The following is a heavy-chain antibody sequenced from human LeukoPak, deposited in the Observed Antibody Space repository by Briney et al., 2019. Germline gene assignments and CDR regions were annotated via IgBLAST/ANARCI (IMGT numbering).Heavy chain of an antibody. V-gene: IGHV1-69*05. D-gene: IGHD4-17*01. Sequence: SVKVSCKASGDTFGRYGISWVRQAPGQGLEWMGRIIPILGTTNYAQKFQGRVTITTDESTSTAYMELSSLRSEDTAIYYCARISSGDYALSYYYSYMDVWAKGTSVTVSS. CDR3: ARISSGDYALSYYYSYMDV. CDR2: IIPILGTT. J-gene: IGHJ6*03. CDR1: GDTFGRYG.